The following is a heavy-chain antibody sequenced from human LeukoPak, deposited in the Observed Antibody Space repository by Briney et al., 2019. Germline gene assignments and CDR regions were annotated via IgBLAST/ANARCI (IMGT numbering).Heavy chain of an antibody. CDR3: AKDLVPSPLYMDV. Sequence: PGGSLRLSCAASGFTFDDYAMHWVRQAPGKGLEWVSGISWNSGSIGYADSVKGRFTISRDNAKNSLYLQMNSLKPEDTALYYCAKDLVPSPLYMDVWGQGTTVTVSS. CDR1: GFTFDDYA. V-gene: IGHV3-9*01. CDR2: ISWNSGSI. J-gene: IGHJ6*02.